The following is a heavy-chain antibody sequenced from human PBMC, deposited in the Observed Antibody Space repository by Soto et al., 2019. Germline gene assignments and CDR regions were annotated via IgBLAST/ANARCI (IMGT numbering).Heavy chain of an antibody. V-gene: IGHV3-7*05. CDR3: AKDVR. Sequence: EVQLVESGGDLVHPGGSVRLSCAASGFTFGTHWMSWVRQAPGIGLEWVANIKGDASENYYADSVRGRFTIPRDNAKSSLYLQMNSLRVEDTAVYYCAKDVRWGQGTLVTVSS. CDR1: GFTFGTHW. CDR2: IKGDASEN. J-gene: IGHJ4*02.